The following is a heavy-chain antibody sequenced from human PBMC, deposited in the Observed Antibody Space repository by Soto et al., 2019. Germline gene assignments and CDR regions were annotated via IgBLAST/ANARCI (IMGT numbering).Heavy chain of an antibody. V-gene: IGHV1-69*02. J-gene: IGHJ4*02. Sequence: QVQLVQSGAAVKKPGSSVKVSCKASGGTFSSYTISWVRQAPGQGLEWMGRIIPILGIANYAQKFQGRVTITADKSTSTAYMELSSLRSEDTAVYYCARGGAQYYYDSSGYYYGAFDYWGQGTLVTVSS. CDR3: ARGGAQYYYDSSGYYYGAFDY. D-gene: IGHD3-22*01. CDR2: IIPILGIA. CDR1: GGTFSSYT.